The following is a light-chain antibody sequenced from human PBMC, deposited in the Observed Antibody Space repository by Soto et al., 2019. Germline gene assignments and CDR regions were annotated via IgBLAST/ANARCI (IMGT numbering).Light chain of an antibody. V-gene: IGLV1-44*01. J-gene: IGLJ3*02. CDR1: NSNVGSNT. CDR2: THN. Sequence: QSVLTQPPSASGTPGQRVTISCSGTNSNVGSNTVNWYQQLPGTAPKLLTYTHNQRPSGVPDRFSGSRSGTSASLASIWLQSEDEAYSSCAPRDNSLKGEWVFGGGTKLTVL. CDR3: APRDNSLKGEWV.